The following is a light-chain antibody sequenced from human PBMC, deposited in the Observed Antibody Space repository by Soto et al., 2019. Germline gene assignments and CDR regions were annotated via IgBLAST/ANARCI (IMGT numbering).Light chain of an antibody. CDR3: SSYTSSSTLA. V-gene: IGLV2-14*01. Sequence: QSALTQPASVSGSPGQSITISCTGTSSDVGGYNYVSWYQQHPGKDPKLMIYEVSNRPSGVSNRFSGSKSGNTASLTISGLQAEDEADYYCSSYTSSSTLAFGGGTKLTVL. CDR1: SSDVGGYNY. J-gene: IGLJ3*02. CDR2: EVS.